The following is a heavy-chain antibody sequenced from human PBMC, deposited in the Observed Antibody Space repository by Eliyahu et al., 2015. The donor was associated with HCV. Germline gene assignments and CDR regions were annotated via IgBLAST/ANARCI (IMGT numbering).Heavy chain of an antibody. J-gene: IGHJ4*02. CDR1: GFXXDXYA. D-gene: IGHD4-17*01. Sequence: VQLVESGGGVVQPGGSLXLSCAASGFXXDXYAXHWIRQAPGKGLEWLSLISGAGDRTFYGDSVKGRFTISRDNSKKSLFLQMNSLRTEDTAFYYCAKDLPHEYRDSGLFDCWGQGTLVTVSS. V-gene: IGHV3-43*02. CDR3: AKDLPHEYRDSGLFDC. CDR2: ISGAGDRT.